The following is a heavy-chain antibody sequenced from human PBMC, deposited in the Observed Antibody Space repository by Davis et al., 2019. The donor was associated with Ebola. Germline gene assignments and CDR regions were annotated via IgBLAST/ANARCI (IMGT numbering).Heavy chain of an antibody. D-gene: IGHD6-13*01. V-gene: IGHV3-33*06. Sequence: GESLKISCAASGFTFSSYGMHWVRQAPGKGLEWVAVIWYDGSNKYYADSVKGRFTISRDNSKNTLYLQMNSLRAEDTAVYYCAKDQAAAAGYWGQGTLVTVSS. CDR1: GFTFSSYG. CDR3: AKDQAAAAGY. J-gene: IGHJ4*02. CDR2: IWYDGSNK.